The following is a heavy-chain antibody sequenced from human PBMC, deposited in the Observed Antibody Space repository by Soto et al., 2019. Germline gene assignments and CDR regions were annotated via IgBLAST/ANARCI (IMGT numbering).Heavy chain of an antibody. J-gene: IGHJ4*02. Sequence: GGSLRLSCAASGFTFSSYGMHGVRQATGKGLEWVAVISYDGSNKYYADSVKGRFTISRDNSKNTLYLQMNSLRAEDTAVYYCAKDRRGYCSSTSCYALNWGQGTLVTVSS. CDR2: ISYDGSNK. D-gene: IGHD2-2*01. CDR3: AKDRRGYCSSTSCYALN. CDR1: GFTFSSYG. V-gene: IGHV3-30*18.